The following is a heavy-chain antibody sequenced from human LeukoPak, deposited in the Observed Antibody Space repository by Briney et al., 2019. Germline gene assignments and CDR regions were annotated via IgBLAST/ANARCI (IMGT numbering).Heavy chain of an antibody. Sequence: SETLSLTCTVSGGSISSSSYYWGWIRQPPGKGLEWIGRIYYSGSTYYNPTLKSRVTISVDTSKNQFSLKLSSVTAADTAVYYCARHSGSYNDYFDYWGQGTLVTVSS. D-gene: IGHD1-26*01. CDR3: ARHSGSYNDYFDY. CDR2: IYYSGST. CDR1: GGSISSSSYY. V-gene: IGHV4-39*01. J-gene: IGHJ4*02.